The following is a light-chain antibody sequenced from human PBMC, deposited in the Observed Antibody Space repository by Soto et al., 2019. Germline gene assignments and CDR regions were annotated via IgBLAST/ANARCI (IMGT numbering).Light chain of an antibody. J-gene: IGKJ2*01. CDR1: QIISSW. Sequence: DIQMTQSPSTLSASVGDRVTISCRASQIISSWLAWYQQKPGKAPNLLIYDASSLESGVPSRFSGSGSGTEFTITISSLQPDDFATSYCQQNSTNLYTFCQGTKLEIK. V-gene: IGKV1-5*01. CDR2: DAS. CDR3: QQNSTNLYT.